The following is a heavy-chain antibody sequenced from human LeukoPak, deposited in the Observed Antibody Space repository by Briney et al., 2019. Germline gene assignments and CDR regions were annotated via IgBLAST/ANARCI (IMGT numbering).Heavy chain of an antibody. V-gene: IGHV3-21*01. Sequence: GGSLRLSCAASGFTFSSHGMHWVRQAPGKGLEWVSSISSSSYIYYADSVKGRFTISRDNAKNSLYLQMNSLRAEDTAVYYCARGLNGDFDYWGQGTLVTVSS. CDR3: ARGLNGDFDY. CDR2: ISSSSYI. J-gene: IGHJ4*02. D-gene: IGHD3-10*01. CDR1: GFTFSSHG.